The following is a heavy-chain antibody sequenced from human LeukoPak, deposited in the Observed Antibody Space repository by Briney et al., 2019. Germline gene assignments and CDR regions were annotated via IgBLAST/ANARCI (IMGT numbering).Heavy chain of an antibody. CDR3: ANTGNIVVVPAARFDY. J-gene: IGHJ4*02. D-gene: IGHD2-2*01. Sequence: GGSLRLSCAASGFTFSSYAMSGVRQAPGKGLEWVSAISGSGGSTYYADSVKGRFTISRDNSKSTLFLQMDSLKAEDTAVYYCANTGNIVVVPAARFDYWGQGTLVTVSS. V-gene: IGHV3-23*01. CDR1: GFTFSSYA. CDR2: ISGSGGST.